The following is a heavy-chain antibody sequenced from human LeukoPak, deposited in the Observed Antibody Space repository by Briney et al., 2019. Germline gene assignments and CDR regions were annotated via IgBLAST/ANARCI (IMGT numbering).Heavy chain of an antibody. CDR2: TYYRSKWYN. D-gene: IGHD3-22*01. CDR3: AREVHYYDSSGYSRWFDP. V-gene: IGHV6-1*01. Sequence: SQTLSLTCAISGDSVSSNSAAWNWIRQSPSRGLEWLGRTYYRSKWYNDYAVPVKSRITINPDTSKNQFSLQLNSVTPEDTAVYYCAREVHYYDSSGYSRWFDPWGQGTLVTVSS. J-gene: IGHJ5*02. CDR1: GDSVSSNSAA.